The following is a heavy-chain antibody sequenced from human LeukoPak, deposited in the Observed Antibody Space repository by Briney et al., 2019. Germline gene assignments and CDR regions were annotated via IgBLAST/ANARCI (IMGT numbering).Heavy chain of an antibody. CDR1: GGTFSSYA. D-gene: IGHD2-2*01. CDR2: IIPIFGTG. CDR3: ARVIQLPNEYFQH. J-gene: IGHJ1*01. Sequence: SVKVSCKASGGTFSSYAISWVRQAPGQGLEWMGGIIPIFGTGNYAQKFQGRVTINADESTSTAYMELSSLRSEDTAVYYCARVIQLPNEYFQHWGQGTLVTVSS. V-gene: IGHV1-69*13.